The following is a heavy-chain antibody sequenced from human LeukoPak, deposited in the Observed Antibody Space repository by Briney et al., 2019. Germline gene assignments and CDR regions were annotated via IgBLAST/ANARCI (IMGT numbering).Heavy chain of an antibody. D-gene: IGHD1-26*01. V-gene: IGHV1-2*02. CDR2: INPNSGGT. CDR1: GYTFTGYY. J-gene: IGHJ4*02. CDR3: ARGVSGSYSFDY. Sequence: VKVSCKASGYTFTGYYMHWVRQAPGQGLEWMGWINPNSGGTNYARKFQGRVTMTRDTSISTAYMDLSRLRSDDTAVYYCARGVSGSYSFDYWGQGTLVTVSS.